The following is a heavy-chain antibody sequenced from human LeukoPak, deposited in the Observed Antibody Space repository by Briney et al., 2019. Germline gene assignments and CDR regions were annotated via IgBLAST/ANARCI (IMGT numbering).Heavy chain of an antibody. V-gene: IGHV4-4*02. CDR2: IYHSGST. Sequence: PSETLSLTCAVSGGSISSSNWWSWVRQPPGKGLEWIGEIYHSGSTNYNPSLKSRVTISVDKSKNQFSLKLSSVTAADTAVYYCARGYGYDFWSGYYGAYMDVWGKGTTVTVSS. D-gene: IGHD3-3*01. CDR1: GGSISSSNW. J-gene: IGHJ6*03. CDR3: ARGYGYDFWSGYYGAYMDV.